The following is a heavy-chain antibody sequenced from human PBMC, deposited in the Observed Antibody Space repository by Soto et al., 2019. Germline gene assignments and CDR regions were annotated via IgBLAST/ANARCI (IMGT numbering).Heavy chain of an antibody. CDR2: IYYSGST. CDR1: GGSISSSSYY. J-gene: IGHJ6*03. Sequence: SETLSLTCTVSGGSISSSSYYWGWIRQPPGKGLEGIGSIYYSGSTYYNPSPKSRVTISVDTSKNQFSLKLSSVTAADTAVYSCARHSGSYYNYYYMDVWGKGTTVTVSS. CDR3: ARHSGSYYNYYYMDV. D-gene: IGHD1-26*01. V-gene: IGHV4-39*01.